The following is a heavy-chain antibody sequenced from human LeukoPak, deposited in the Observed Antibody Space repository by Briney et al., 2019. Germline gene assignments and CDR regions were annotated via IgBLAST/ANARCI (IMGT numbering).Heavy chain of an antibody. CDR3: ARYHDFWGGPDLYGMDV. D-gene: IGHD3-3*01. V-gene: IGHV4-61*02. CDR1: GGSISSGSYY. CDR2: IYTSGST. Sequence: SQTLSLTCTVSGGSISSGSYYWSWIRQPAGKGLEWIGRIYTSGSTNYNPSLKSRVTISVDTSKSQFSLKLSSVTAADTAVYYCARYHDFWGGPDLYGMDVWGQGTTVTVSS. J-gene: IGHJ6*02.